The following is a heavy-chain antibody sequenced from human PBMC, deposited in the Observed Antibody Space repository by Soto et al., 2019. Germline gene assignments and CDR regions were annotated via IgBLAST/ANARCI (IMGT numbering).Heavy chain of an antibody. CDR2: IYYSGST. CDR1: GGSISSGGYY. Sequence: SETLSLTCTVSGGSISSGGYYWSWIRQHPGKGLEWIGYIYYSGSTYYNPSLKSRVTISVDTSKNQFSLKLSSVTAAYTAVYYCARNASSKMRFFLDGGRVYGVDVWGQGTTVTVSS. J-gene: IGHJ6*01. D-gene: IGHD3-3*01. V-gene: IGHV4-31*03. CDR3: ARNASSKMRFFLDGGRVYGVDV.